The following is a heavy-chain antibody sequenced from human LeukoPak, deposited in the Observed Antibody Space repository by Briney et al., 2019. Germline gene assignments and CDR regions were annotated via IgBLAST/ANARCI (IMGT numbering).Heavy chain of an antibody. Sequence: ASVKVSCKASGYTFTGYYMHWVRQAPGQGLEWMGWINPNSGGTNYAQKFQGRVTMTRDTSISTAYMELSRLRSDDTAVYYCAREDCSSTSCYGRPPSWFDPWGQGTLVTVSS. CDR2: INPNSGGT. D-gene: IGHD2-2*01. V-gene: IGHV1-2*02. CDR3: AREDCSSTSCYGRPPSWFDP. CDR1: GYTFTGYY. J-gene: IGHJ5*02.